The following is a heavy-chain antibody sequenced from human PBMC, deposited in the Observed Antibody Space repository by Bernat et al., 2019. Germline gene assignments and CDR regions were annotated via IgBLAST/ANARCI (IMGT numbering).Heavy chain of an antibody. D-gene: IGHD3-22*01. V-gene: IGHV2-5*02. CDR1: GFSLSTSGVG. J-gene: IGHJ4*02. Sequence: QITLKESGPTLVNPTQTLTLTCTFSGFSLSTSGVGVGWIRQPPGKALEWLALIYWDDDKRYSPSLKSRLTITKDTSKNQVVLTMTNMDPVDTATYYCAQSQYYYDSSGYELFDYWGQGTLVTVSS. CDR2: IYWDDDK. CDR3: AQSQYYYDSSGYELFDY.